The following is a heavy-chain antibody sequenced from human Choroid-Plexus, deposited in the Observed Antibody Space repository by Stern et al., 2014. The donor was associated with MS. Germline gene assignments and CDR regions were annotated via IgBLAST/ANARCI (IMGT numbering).Heavy chain of an antibody. J-gene: IGHJ4*02. CDR1: GFSFSSFG. V-gene: IGHV3-30*18. Sequence: QVQLVESGGGVVQPGRPLRLSCAASGFSFSSFGMHWVRQAPGKGLEWVAPISYDGSKDYADSVKGRFAISRDNSKNTLYLQMNILRAEDTAVYYCAKYRQYLTFFFDFWGQGSLVTVSS. CDR2: ISYDGSK. CDR3: AKYRQYLTFFFDF. D-gene: IGHD2/OR15-2a*01.